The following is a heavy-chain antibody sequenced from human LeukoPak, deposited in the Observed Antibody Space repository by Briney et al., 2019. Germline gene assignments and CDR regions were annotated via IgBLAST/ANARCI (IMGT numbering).Heavy chain of an antibody. V-gene: IGHV4-59*01. CDR2: IYYSGTT. D-gene: IGHD1-26*01. CDR3: AGSSGAYRSFDY. Sequence: PTETLSLTCTVSGGSISSYYWSWIRQPPRKGLEWIGYIYYSGTTDYNPSLKSRVTISVDTSNNQFSLKVSSVTAADTAVYYCAGSSGAYRSFDYWGQGTLVPVSS. CDR1: GGSISSYY. J-gene: IGHJ4*02.